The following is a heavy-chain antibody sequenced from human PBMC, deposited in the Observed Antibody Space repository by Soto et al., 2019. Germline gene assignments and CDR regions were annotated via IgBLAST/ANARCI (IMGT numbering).Heavy chain of an antibody. V-gene: IGHV1-2*02. CDR3: AKDGRGVVRARYVHFDY. D-gene: IGHD3-10*02. Sequence: ASVKVSCKASGYTFSDYYIHWVRQAPGQGLEWMGWINPNSGGTKYAPKFQGGVTMTRDTSITTAYMELSRLRSGDTAVYYGAKDGRGVVRARYVHFDYWGQGTLVTVSS. J-gene: IGHJ4*02. CDR1: GYTFSDYY. CDR2: INPNSGGT.